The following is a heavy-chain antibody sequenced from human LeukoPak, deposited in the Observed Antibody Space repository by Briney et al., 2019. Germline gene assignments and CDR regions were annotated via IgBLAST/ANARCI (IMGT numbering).Heavy chain of an antibody. CDR1: GFTFSDSY. Sequence: GGSLRLSCAASGFTFSDSYMSWIRQAPGKGLEWVSYISSSGSTIYYADSVKGRFTISRDNAKNSLYLQMNSLRAEDTAVYYCARDPYYYDSSGKTFDYWGQGTLVTVSS. CDR2: ISSSGSTI. D-gene: IGHD3-22*01. J-gene: IGHJ4*02. V-gene: IGHV3-11*01. CDR3: ARDPYYYDSSGKTFDY.